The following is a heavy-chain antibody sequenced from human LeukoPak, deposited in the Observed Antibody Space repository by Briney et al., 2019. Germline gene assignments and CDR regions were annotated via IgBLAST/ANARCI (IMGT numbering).Heavy chain of an antibody. CDR1: GFTFTSYS. CDR2: IDSSSTTV. D-gene: IGHD3-22*01. CDR3: ARDKDPATYYYDRSGVYPSDY. Sequence: GGSLRLSCVASGFTFTSYSMNWVRQAPGKGLEWVSYIDSSSTTVLYADSVKGRFTISRDNAKNSLYLQMNSLRVEDTAVYYCARDKDPATYYYDRSGVYPSDYWGQGTLVTVSS. V-gene: IGHV3-48*04. J-gene: IGHJ4*02.